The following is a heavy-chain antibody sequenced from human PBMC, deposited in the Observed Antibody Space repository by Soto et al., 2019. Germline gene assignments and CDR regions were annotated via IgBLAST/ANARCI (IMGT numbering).Heavy chain of an antibody. CDR1: GYTFNRHG. CDR2: ISGYNGDI. D-gene: IGHD1-26*01. Sequence: ASVKVSCKASGYTFNRHGITWVRQAPGQGLEWMGWISGYNGDINYEQKFQGRVTLSSDTLTSTVYLELKSLRFDDTAVYYCARVRIVGAREIDFWGQGTLVTVYS. J-gene: IGHJ4*02. CDR3: ARVRIVGAREIDF. V-gene: IGHV1-18*04.